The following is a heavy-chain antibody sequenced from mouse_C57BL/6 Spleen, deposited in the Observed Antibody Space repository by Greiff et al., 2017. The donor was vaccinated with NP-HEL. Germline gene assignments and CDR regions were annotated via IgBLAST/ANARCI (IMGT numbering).Heavy chain of an antibody. CDR1: GYTFTSYW. CDR2: IYPGSGST. CDR3: ASPRGTVEYFDY. Sequence: QVQLQQPGAELVKPGASVKMSCKASGYTFTSYWITWVKQRPGQGLEWIGDIYPGSGSTNYNEKFKSKATLTVDTSSSTAYMQLSSLTSEDSAVYYRASPRGTVEYFDYRGQGTTLTVSS. J-gene: IGHJ2*01. V-gene: IGHV1-55*01. D-gene: IGHD3-3*01.